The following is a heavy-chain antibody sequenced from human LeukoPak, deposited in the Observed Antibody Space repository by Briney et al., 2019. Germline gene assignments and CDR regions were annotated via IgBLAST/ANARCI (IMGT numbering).Heavy chain of an antibody. Sequence: PSETLSLSCAVYGGSFSGYYWSWIRQPPGKGLEWIGEIEHGGSTVYNPSLESRVSMSVDTSKNRFSLRLTSVAAADTAVYYCARVEMATIPNYFYYYMDVWGKGTTVTVSS. V-gene: IGHV4-34*01. CDR2: IEHGGST. CDR3: ARVEMATIPNYFYYYMDV. D-gene: IGHD5-24*01. CDR1: GGSFSGYY. J-gene: IGHJ6*03.